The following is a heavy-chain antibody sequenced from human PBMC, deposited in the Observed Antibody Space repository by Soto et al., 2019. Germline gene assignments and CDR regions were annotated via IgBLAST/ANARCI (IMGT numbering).Heavy chain of an antibody. D-gene: IGHD1-26*01. CDR2: VSSDGINE. CDR1: GFTFSHYA. CDR3: AKGNGGSKGSFYYYGMDV. J-gene: IGHJ6*02. V-gene: IGHV3-30*18. Sequence: GGSLRLSCAASGFTFSHYAMYWVRQAPGKGLEWVAVVSSDGINEYSADSVKGRSTISRDNSKNTLYLQMDSLRDEDTAVYYCAKGNGGSKGSFYYYGMDVWGQGTTVTVSS.